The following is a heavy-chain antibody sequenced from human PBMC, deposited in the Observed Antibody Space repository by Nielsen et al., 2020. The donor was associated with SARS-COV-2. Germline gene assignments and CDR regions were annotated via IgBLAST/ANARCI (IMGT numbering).Heavy chain of an antibody. Sequence: SETLSLTCTVSGGSISSGSYYWSWIRQPAGKGLEWIGRIYYSGSTYYNPSLKSRVTISVDTSKNQFSLKLSSVTAADTAVYYCTSFGYSGTDYWGQGTLVTVSS. CDR1: GGSISSGSYY. J-gene: IGHJ4*02. D-gene: IGHD5-12*01. CDR3: TSFGYSGTDY. V-gene: IGHV4-39*01. CDR2: IYYSGST.